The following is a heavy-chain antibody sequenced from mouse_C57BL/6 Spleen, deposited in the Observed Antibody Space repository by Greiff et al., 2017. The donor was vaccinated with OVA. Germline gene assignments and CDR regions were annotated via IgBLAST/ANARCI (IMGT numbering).Heavy chain of an antibody. J-gene: IGHJ2*01. CDR3: ARHYYGSEDY. CDR1: GFTFSDYY. Sequence: DVHLVESGGGLVQPGGSLKLSCAASGFTFSDYYMYWVRQTPEKRLEWVAYISNGGGSTYYPDTVKGRFTISRDNAKNTLYLQMGRLKSEDTAMYYCARHYYGSEDYWGQGTTLTVSS. CDR2: ISNGGGST. D-gene: IGHD1-1*01. V-gene: IGHV5-12*01.